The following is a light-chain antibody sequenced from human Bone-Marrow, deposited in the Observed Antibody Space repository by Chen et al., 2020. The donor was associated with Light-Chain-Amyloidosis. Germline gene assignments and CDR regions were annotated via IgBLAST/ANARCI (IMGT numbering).Light chain of an antibody. CDR2: AVS. CDR3: SSFTSSSSYV. Sequence: QSALTQPASASGSPGQPITISCTGTSGDVGTYNYVSWYQQHPGKAPKVMIYAVSNRPSGVPNRFSGSKSGNTASLTISGLQAEDEADYYCSSFTSSSSYVFGPGTKVTVL. J-gene: IGLJ1*01. CDR1: SGDVGTYNY. V-gene: IGLV2-14*01.